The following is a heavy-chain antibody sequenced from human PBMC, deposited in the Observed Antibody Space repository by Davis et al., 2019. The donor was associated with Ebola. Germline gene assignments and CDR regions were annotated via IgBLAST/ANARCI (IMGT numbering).Heavy chain of an antibody. D-gene: IGHD3-9*01. CDR1: GDSIRTNNW. Sequence: SETLSLTCDVSGDSIRTNNWWSWVRQSPGKGLEWIGEIYHSGTTNYNPSLRIRVTISVDQSNNQFSLRLNSVTAADTAVYYCARDYVDPLTGHINWFDSWGQGTLVSVSS. CDR2: IYHSGTT. V-gene: IGHV4-4*02. J-gene: IGHJ5*01. CDR3: ARDYVDPLTGHINWFDS.